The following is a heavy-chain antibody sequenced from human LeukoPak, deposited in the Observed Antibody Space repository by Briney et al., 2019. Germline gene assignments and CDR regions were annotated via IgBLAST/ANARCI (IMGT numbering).Heavy chain of an antibody. CDR1: GGSISSYY. J-gene: IGHJ4*02. D-gene: IGHD1-26*01. CDR3: ARDRRVDIVGAILDY. V-gene: IGHV4-4*07. CDR2: IYTSGST. Sequence: SETLSPTRTVSGGSISSYYWSWIRQPAGKGLEWIGRIYTSGSTNYNPSLKSRVTMSVDTSKNQFSLKLSSVTAADTAVYYCARDRRVDIVGAILDYWGQGTLVTVSS.